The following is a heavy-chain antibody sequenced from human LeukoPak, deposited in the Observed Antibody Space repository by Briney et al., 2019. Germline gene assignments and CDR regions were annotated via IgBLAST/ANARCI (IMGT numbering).Heavy chain of an antibody. Sequence: PGRSLRLSCAASGFTFSSYGMHWVRQAPGKGLEWVAVIWYDGSNKYYADSVKGRFTISRDNSKNTLYLQMNSLRDEDTAIYYCARDAYLSRWGQGTLVTVSS. CDR2: IWYDGSNK. CDR1: GFTFSSYG. J-gene: IGHJ4*02. V-gene: IGHV3-33*01. D-gene: IGHD3-16*01. CDR3: ARDAYLSR.